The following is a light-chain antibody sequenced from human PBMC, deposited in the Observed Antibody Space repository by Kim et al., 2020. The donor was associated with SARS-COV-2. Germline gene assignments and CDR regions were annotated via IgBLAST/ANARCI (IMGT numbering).Light chain of an antibody. J-gene: IGKJ5*01. V-gene: IGKV3-20*01. CDR2: RTS. Sequence: EVVLTQSPGTLSLSPGETATLFCRASHSVDSAYLAWYQQRPGQPPTLLIYRTSERAAGIPDRFSASSTNSVKDFTLTISRLEPEDFATYFCQQYGSSPITFGQGTRLEIK. CDR3: QQYGSSPIT. CDR1: HSVDSAY.